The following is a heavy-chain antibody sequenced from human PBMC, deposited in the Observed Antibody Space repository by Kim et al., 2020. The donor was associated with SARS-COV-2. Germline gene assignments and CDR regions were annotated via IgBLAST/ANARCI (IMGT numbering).Heavy chain of an antibody. CDR1: GFTFGDYA. J-gene: IGHJ6*02. CDR2: ISWNSGSI. Sequence: GGSLRLSCAASGFTFGDYAMHWVRQAPGKGLEWVSGISWNSGSIGYADSVKGRFTISRDNAKNSLYLQMNSLRAEDTALYYCAKGGSSPYYYYYGMDVWGQGTTVTVSS. CDR3: AKGGSSPYYYYYGMDV. D-gene: IGHD6-13*01. V-gene: IGHV3-9*01.